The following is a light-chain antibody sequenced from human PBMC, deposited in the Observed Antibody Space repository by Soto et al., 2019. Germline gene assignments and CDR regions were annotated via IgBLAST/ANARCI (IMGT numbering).Light chain of an antibody. CDR1: SSDVGGSNF. V-gene: IGLV2-14*03. Sequence: QSALTQPASVSASPGQSITISCTGTSSDVGGSNFVSWYQQHPGKPPKLIIYDVATRPPGVSNRGSGSKSGSTASRIISRLKTEDEADYYFVLLTSSTTSVFGSGTKLTVL. J-gene: IGLJ1*01. CDR3: VLLTSSTTSV. CDR2: DVA.